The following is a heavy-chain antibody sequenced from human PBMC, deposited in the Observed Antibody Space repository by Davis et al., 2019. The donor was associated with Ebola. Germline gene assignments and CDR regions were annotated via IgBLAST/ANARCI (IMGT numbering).Heavy chain of an antibody. CDR1: GGSISSYY. V-gene: IGHV4-59*12. J-gene: IGHJ4*02. D-gene: IGHD3-16*01. CDR3: AKGVGDF. Sequence: SETLSLTCTVSGGSISSYYWSWIRQPPGKGLEWIGYIYYSGSTNYNPSLKSRVTISVDTSKNQFSLKVNSVTAADTAVYYCAKGVGDFWGQGTLVTVSS. CDR2: IYYSGST.